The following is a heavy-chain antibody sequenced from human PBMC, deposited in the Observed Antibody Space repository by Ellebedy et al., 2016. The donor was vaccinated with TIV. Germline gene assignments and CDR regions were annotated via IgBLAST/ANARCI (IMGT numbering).Heavy chain of an antibody. CDR1: GGSISNSAYY. Sequence: MPSETLSLTCTVFGGSISNSAYYWNWIRQPPGKGLEWIGSIYYSGSAYYNPSLKSRVTVSVNTSKNQFSLNLSPVTAADTAVYYCARDPALPRGRFDTWGQGTLVTVSS. J-gene: IGHJ5*02. CDR2: IYYSGSA. V-gene: IGHV4-39*07. CDR3: ARDPALPRGRFDT.